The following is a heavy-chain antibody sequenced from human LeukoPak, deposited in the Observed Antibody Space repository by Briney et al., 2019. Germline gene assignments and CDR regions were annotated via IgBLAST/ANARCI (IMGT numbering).Heavy chain of an antibody. D-gene: IGHD3-10*01. CDR3: AKDSSHFLITMVRGVNFDY. J-gene: IGHJ4*02. CDR2: ISSSGSTI. Sequence: ETLSLTCAVSGGSISSSNWWSWVRQPPGKGLEWVSYISSSGSTIYYADSVKGRFTISRDNSKNTLYLQMNSLRAEDTAVYYCAKDSSHFLITMVRGVNFDYWGQGTLVTVSS. V-gene: IGHV3-48*01. CDR1: GGSISSSN.